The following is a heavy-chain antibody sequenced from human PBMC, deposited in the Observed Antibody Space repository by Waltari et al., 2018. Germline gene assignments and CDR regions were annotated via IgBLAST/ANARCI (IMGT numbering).Heavy chain of an antibody. J-gene: IGHJ4*02. CDR2: IIPIFGTA. CDR3: ARDDATTGHLDS. CDR1: GGTFSSYA. D-gene: IGHD1-1*01. V-gene: IGHV1-69*14. Sequence: QVQLVQSGAEVKKPGSSVKVSCKASGGTFSSYAISWVRQAPGQGLEWMGGIIPIFGTANYAQKFQGRVTLTADKSTHTAYMEVSGLTSEDTALYYCARDDATTGHLDSWGQGTPVTISS.